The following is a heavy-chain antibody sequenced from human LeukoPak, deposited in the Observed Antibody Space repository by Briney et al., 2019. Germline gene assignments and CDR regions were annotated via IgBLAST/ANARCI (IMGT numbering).Heavy chain of an antibody. CDR1: GVSISSSSYY. J-gene: IGHJ4*02. V-gene: IGHV4-39*02. D-gene: IGHD2-21*01. Sequence: SETLSLTCSVSGVSISSSSYYWGWIRQSPGKGLEWIGGMYYRGTTYEDSSLKSRVTLSIDTSKNQFSLKLTSVTAADTAVYYCVREYSRSVVAGSRPDLWGQGLLVTVSS. CDR3: VREYSRSVVAGSRPDL. CDR2: MYYRGTT.